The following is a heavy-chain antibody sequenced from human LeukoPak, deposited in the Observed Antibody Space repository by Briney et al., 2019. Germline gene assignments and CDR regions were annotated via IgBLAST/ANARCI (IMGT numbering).Heavy chain of an antibody. Sequence: VASVKVSCTASGYTFTSYGISWVRQAPGQGLEWMGWISAYNGNTNYAQKLQGRVTMTTDTSTSTAYMELRSLRSDDTAVYYCARGPAYYYDSSGYSAHLDYWGQGTLVTVSS. CDR3: ARGPAYYYDSSGYSAHLDY. D-gene: IGHD3-22*01. J-gene: IGHJ4*02. CDR2: ISAYNGNT. V-gene: IGHV1-18*01. CDR1: GYTFTSYG.